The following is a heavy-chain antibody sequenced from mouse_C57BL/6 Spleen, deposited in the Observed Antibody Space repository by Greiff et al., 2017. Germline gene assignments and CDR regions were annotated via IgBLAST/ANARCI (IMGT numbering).Heavy chain of an antibody. CDR1: GFTFSSYT. D-gene: IGHD4-1*02. J-gene: IGHJ4*01. CDR3: ARQANWGVYYAMDY. CDR2: ISGGGGNI. Sequence: EVQLVESGGGLVKPGGSLKLSCAASGFTFSSYTMSWVRQTPEKRLEWVATISGGGGNIYYPDSVKGRFTISRDNAKNTQYLQMSSLRSEDTALYYCARQANWGVYYAMDYWGQGTSVTVSS. V-gene: IGHV5-9*01.